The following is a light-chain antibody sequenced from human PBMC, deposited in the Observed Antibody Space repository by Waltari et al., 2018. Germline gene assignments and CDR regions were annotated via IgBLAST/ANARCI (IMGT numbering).Light chain of an antibody. CDR3: QQSGDSLWT. Sequence: IVLTQSPATLSLSPGDRATLPCWASQSVPSNFLSWYQHIPGQAPRLLIYGASSRAPDIPDRLSGSGSGTGFTLTISGLGPEDSAMYYCQQSGDSLWTFGQGTKVEIK. CDR2: GAS. V-gene: IGKV3-20*01. J-gene: IGKJ1*01. CDR1: QSVPSNF.